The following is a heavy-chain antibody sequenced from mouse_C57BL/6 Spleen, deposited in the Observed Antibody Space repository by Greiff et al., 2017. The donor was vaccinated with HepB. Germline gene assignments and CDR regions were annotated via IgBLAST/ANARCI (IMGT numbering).Heavy chain of an antibody. V-gene: IGHV5-4*01. CDR3: ARDGPLQGAMDY. CDR2: ISDGGSYT. Sequence: EVQLQESGGGLVKPGGSLKLSCAASGFTFSSYAMFWVRQTPEKRLEWVATISDGGSYTYYPDNVKGRFTISRDNAKNNLYLQMSHLKSEDTAMYYCARDGPLQGAMDYWGQGTSVTVSS. J-gene: IGHJ4*01. CDR1: GFTFSSYA.